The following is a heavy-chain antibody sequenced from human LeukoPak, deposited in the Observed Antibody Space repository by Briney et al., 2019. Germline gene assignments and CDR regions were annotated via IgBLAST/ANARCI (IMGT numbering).Heavy chain of an antibody. CDR1: GGSISSYY. CDR3: ARSLPLPYYGYVWGSYRPFDY. V-gene: IGHV4-59*01. D-gene: IGHD3-16*02. CDR2: IYYSGST. Sequence: SETLSLTCTVSGGSISSYYWSWIRQPPGKGLEWIGYIYYSGSTNYNPSLKSRVTISVDTSKNQFSLKLSSVTAADTAVYYCARSLPLPYYGYVWGSYRPFDYWGQGTLVTVSS. J-gene: IGHJ4*02.